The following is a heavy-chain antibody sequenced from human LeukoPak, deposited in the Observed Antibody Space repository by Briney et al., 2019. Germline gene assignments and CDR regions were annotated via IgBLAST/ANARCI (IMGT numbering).Heavy chain of an antibody. V-gene: IGHV1-2*02. CDR2: INPNSGDS. CDR3: AREIGGILVFDY. J-gene: IGHJ4*02. D-gene: IGHD5-18*01. CDR1: GYKFTGYY. Sequence: ASVKVSCKASGYKFTGYYMHWVRQAPGQGLEWMGWINPNSGDSHHTQKVQGRVTMTRDTSISTAYMELSRLRSDDTAVYYCAREIGGILVFDYWGQGSLVGVSS.